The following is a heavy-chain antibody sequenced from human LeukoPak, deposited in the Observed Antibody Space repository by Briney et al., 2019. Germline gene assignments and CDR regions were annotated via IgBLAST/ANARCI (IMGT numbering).Heavy chain of an antibody. V-gene: IGHV5-51*01. CDR3: ARRNIWFGELAEEFDY. Sequence: GESLKISCKGSGYSFTSYWIGWARQMPGKGLEWMGIIYPGDSDTRYSPSFQGQVTISADKSISTAYLQWSSLKASDTAMYYCARRNIWFGELAEEFDYWGQGTLVTVSS. CDR2: IYPGDSDT. D-gene: IGHD3-10*01. CDR1: GYSFTSYW. J-gene: IGHJ4*02.